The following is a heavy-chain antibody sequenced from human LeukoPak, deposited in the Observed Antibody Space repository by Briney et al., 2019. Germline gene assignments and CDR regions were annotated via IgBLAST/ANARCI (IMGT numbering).Heavy chain of an antibody. CDR2: IYYSGST. J-gene: IGHJ3*02. V-gene: IGHV4-59*01. CDR3: ARRVAARPRYAFDI. D-gene: IGHD6-6*01. CDR1: GGSIGSYY. Sequence: PSETLSLTCTVSGGSIGSYYWSWIRQPPGKGLDWIGYIYYSGSTNYNPSLKSRVTISVDTSKNQFSLKLSSVTAAVTAVYYCARRVAARPRYAFDIWGQGTMVTVSS.